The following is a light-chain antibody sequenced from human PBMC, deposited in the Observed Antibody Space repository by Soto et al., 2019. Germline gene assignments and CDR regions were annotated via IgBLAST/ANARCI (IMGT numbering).Light chain of an antibody. V-gene: IGKV3-11*01. CDR3: PLRGNWPWLT. J-gene: IGKJ4*01. Sequence: EIVLKQSPGTLSLSPGERATLSCRASQTVNNYLAWYQQKPGQAPRLVIYDASNGATGIPARISGSRSCTYLNLTSRSLEPADSSVYYCPLRGNWPWLTFGGGTRVEIK. CDR1: QTVNNY. CDR2: DAS.